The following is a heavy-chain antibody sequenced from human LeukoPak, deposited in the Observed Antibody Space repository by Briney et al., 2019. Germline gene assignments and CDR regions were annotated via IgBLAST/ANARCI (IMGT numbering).Heavy chain of an antibody. CDR2: ISSSSSTI. J-gene: IGHJ4*02. Sequence: PGGSLRLSCAASRDTLRSYSMNWVRQAPGKGLEWVSYISSSSSTIYYADSVKGRFTISRDNAKNSLYLQMNSLRAEDTAVYYCARDRSRDYYGSGSYYWYYFDYWGQGTLVTVSS. CDR1: RDTLRSYS. CDR3: ARDRSRDYYGSGSYYWYYFDY. D-gene: IGHD3-10*01. V-gene: IGHV3-48*01.